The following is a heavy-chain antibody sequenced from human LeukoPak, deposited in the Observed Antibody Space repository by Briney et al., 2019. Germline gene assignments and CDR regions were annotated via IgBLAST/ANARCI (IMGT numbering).Heavy chain of an antibody. CDR3: ARDKYSSGWYTGYMDV. J-gene: IGHJ6*03. V-gene: IGHV4-4*07. Sequence: SETLSLTCAVYGGSFSGYYWSWIRQPAGKALEWIGRIYTSGSTNYNPSLKSRATISLNMAKNQLSLRLSSVTAADTAVYYCARDKYSSGWYTGYMDVWGKGTTVTISS. CDR2: IYTSGST. D-gene: IGHD6-19*01. CDR1: GGSFSGYY.